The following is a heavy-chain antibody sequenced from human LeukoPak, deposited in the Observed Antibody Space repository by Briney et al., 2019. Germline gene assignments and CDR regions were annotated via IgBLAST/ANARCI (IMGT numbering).Heavy chain of an antibody. CDR1: GFTLTIDA. Sequence: RGSLRLSCAPSGFTLTIDATSWVRQAPGRGLEWVSAIFGSGGSTHYADSVKGQFTISRDNAKNTLYLQMNSLRAEDTAVYYCAKTAWFGELFSYWGQGTLVTVSS. D-gene: IGHD3-10*01. V-gene: IGHV3-23*01. CDR3: AKTAWFGELFSY. CDR2: IFGSGGST. J-gene: IGHJ4*02.